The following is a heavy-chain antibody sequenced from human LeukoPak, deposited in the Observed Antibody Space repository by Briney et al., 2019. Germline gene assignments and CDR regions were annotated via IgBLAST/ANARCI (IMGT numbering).Heavy chain of an antibody. V-gene: IGHV4-30-2*01. D-gene: IGHD3-10*01. CDR1: GGSISCGGYS. CDR3: ARVGGYYGSGSYLNDAFDI. J-gene: IGHJ3*02. CDR2: IYQCEST. Sequence: SQTLSLTCAVSGGSISCGGYSWSWIRQPPGKGLEWIGYIYQCESTYYNPSLKSRLTISVDRSKNPFSLKLSSVTAADTAVYYCARVGGYYGSGSYLNDAFDIWGQGTMVTVSS.